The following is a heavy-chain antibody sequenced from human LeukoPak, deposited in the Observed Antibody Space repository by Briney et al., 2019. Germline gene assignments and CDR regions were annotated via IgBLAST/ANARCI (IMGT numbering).Heavy chain of an antibody. J-gene: IGHJ4*02. CDR3: ARIEGSTFDY. CDR2: INPKSGGT. CDR1: GYTFTAYY. Sequence: ASVKVSCKASGYTFTAYYLQWVRLAPGQGLEWMGWINPKSGGTEYAQGFQGRVTMTRDTSISTAYMELSRLRSDDTAVYYCARIEGSTFDYWGQGTLVTVSS. V-gene: IGHV1-2*02.